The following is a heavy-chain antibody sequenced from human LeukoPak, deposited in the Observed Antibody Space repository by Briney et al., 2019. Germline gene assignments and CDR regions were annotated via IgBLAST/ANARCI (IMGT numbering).Heavy chain of an antibody. V-gene: IGHV3-30*02. CDR1: GFTFSSYG. CDR3: AKDRYSSSWYYFDY. Sequence: GGSLRLSCAASGFTFSSYGMHWVRQAPGKGLEWVTFIRYDGSNKYYADSVKGRFTISRDNSKNTLYLQMNSLRAEDTAVYYCAKDRYSSSWYYFDYWGQGTLVTVSS. J-gene: IGHJ4*02. D-gene: IGHD6-13*01. CDR2: IRYDGSNK.